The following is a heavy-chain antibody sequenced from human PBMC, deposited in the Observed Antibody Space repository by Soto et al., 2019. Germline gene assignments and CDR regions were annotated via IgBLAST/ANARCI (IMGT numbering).Heavy chain of an antibody. CDR2: ISAYNGNT. CDR3: ARVHHYSGCFNYYYGMDV. D-gene: IGHD5-12*01. V-gene: IGHV1-18*01. CDR1: GYTFTSYG. J-gene: IGHJ6*02. Sequence: ASVKVSCKASGYTFTSYGISWVRQAPGQGLEWMGWISAYNGNTNYAQKLQGRVTMTTDTSTSTAYMELRSLRSDDTAVYYCARVHHYSGCFNYYYGMDVWGQGTTVTVSS.